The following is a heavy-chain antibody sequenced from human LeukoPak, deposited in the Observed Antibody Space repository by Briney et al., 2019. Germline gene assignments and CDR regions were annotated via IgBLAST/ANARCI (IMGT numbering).Heavy chain of an antibody. CDR1: GGSISSGGYS. V-gene: IGHV4-30-2*01. J-gene: IGHJ4*02. D-gene: IGHD6-19*01. CDR3: ARESSVAGTPYYFDY. Sequence: SETLSLTCAVSGGSISSGGYSWSWIRQPPGKGLEWIGYIYHSGSTYYNPSLKSRVTISVDRSKNQFSLKLSSVTAADTAAYYCARESSVAGTPYYFDYWGQGTLVTVSS. CDR2: IYHSGST.